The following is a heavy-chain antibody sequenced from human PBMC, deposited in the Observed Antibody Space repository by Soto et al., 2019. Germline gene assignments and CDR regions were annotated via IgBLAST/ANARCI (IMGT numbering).Heavy chain of an antibody. CDR3: ARVIGYASRGSSS. Sequence: QVQLVESGGGVVQPGRSLRLSCAASGFTFSSYGMHWVRQAPGKGLEWVAVIWYDGSNKYYADSVKGRFTISRDNSKNTLYLQMNSLRAEDTAGYYWARVIGYASRGSSSWGQGTLVTVSS. D-gene: IGHD3-22*01. CDR1: GFTFSSYG. CDR2: IWYDGSNK. J-gene: IGHJ5*02. V-gene: IGHV3-33*01.